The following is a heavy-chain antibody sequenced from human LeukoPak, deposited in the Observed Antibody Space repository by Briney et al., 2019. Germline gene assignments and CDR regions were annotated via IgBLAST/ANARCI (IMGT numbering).Heavy chain of an antibody. V-gene: IGHV3-30*04. CDR2: ISYDGSNK. CDR1: GFTFSSYA. CDR3: ARVPYYDFWSGYYKIPWDYYYYGMDV. Sequence: QPGRSLRLSCAASGFTFSSYAMHWVRQAPGKGLEWVAVISYDGSNKYYADSVKGRFTISRDNSKNTLYLQMNSLRAEDTAVYYCARVPYYDFWSGYYKIPWDYYYYGMDVWGQGTTVTVSS. D-gene: IGHD3-3*01. J-gene: IGHJ6*02.